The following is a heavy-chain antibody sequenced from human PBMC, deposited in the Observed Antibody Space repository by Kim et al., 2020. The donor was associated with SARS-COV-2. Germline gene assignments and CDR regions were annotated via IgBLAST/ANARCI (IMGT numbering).Heavy chain of an antibody. CDR3: ARGSRGSYPRAVDV. D-gene: IGHD1-26*01. J-gene: IGHJ3*01. V-gene: IGHV3-74*01. Sequence: DSVKGRFTISRDTDKNTLYLQSNRLRAEDTAVYYCARGSRGSYPRAVDVWGQGTMLSVSS.